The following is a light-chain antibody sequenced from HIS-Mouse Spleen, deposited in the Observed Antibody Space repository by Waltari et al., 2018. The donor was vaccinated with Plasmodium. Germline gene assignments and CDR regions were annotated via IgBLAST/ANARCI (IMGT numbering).Light chain of an antibody. V-gene: IGKV1-5*03. CDR3: QQYNSYSWT. CDR1: KRISSR. Sequence: DIQMTQSPSTLSASVGDRVTITCRASKRISSRLALYQQKPGKAPKLLIYKASSLESGVPARFSGSGSGTEFTLTISSLQPDDFATYYCQQYNSYSWTFGQGTKVEIK. J-gene: IGKJ1*01. CDR2: KAS.